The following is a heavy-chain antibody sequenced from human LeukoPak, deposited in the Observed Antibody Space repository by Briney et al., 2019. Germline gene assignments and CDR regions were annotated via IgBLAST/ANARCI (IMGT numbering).Heavy chain of an antibody. CDR3: ARDVGYHFDY. CDR2: MNPNSGNT. Sequence: ASVKVSFKSSVYTFTSYDINWVRQATGQGLEWMGWMNPNSGNTGYAQKFQGRVTMTRNTSISTAYMELSSLRSEDTAVYYCARDVGYHFDYWGQGTLVTVSS. V-gene: IGHV1-8*01. CDR1: VYTFTSYD. D-gene: IGHD2-15*01. J-gene: IGHJ4*02.